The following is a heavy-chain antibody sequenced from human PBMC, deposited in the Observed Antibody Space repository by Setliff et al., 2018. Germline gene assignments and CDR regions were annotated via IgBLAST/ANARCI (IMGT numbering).Heavy chain of an antibody. CDR2: IRKDGSVK. D-gene: IGHD3-10*01. CDR1: GFTFSTYW. Sequence: PGGSLRLSCAASGFTFSTYWMNWVRQAPGKGLEWVASIRKDGSVKYYVDSVKGRFTISRDNAKNSVYLQMNSLRAEDTAVYYCVHNSDFIGTFNTWGQGTMVTVSS. V-gene: IGHV3-7*03. J-gene: IGHJ3*01. CDR3: VHNSDFIGTFNT.